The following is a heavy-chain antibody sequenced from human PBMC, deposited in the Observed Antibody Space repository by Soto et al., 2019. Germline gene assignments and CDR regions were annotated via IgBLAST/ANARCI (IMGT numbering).Heavy chain of an antibody. CDR3: TTAHPRGPDY. Sequence: EVQLVESXXGLVKPGESLRLSCAASGFTFSNAWVNWVRQAPGKGLXWVGLIKSKTDGGTIDYPAPVKGRFIISRDDSRNTLYLQMNSLKTEDTAVYYCTTAHPRGPDYWGQGTLVTVSS. J-gene: IGHJ4*02. V-gene: IGHV3-15*01. D-gene: IGHD5-12*01. CDR2: IKSKTDGGTI. CDR1: GFTFSNAW.